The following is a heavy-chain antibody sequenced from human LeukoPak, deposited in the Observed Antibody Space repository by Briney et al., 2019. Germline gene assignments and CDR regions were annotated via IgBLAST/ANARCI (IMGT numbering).Heavy chain of an antibody. V-gene: IGHV3-30*18. CDR2: ITNDGRNE. CDR3: ANGLQSMEEVAEFDY. J-gene: IGHJ4*02. Sequence: GGSLRLSCAASGFTFSSYAMHWVRQAPGKGPEWVAGITNDGRNEYYGDSVKGRFTISRDNSKNTLYLQMNSLRAEDTAVYYCANGLQSMEEVAEFDYRGQGTLVTVSS. D-gene: IGHD4-11*01. CDR1: GFTFSSYA.